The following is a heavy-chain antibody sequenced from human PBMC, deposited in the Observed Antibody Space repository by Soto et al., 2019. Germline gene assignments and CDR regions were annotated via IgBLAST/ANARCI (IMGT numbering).Heavy chain of an antibody. J-gene: IGHJ5*02. CDR1: GFTFSSYA. CDR3: ANLDIVATMYNWFDP. Sequence: PGGSLRLSCAASGFTFSSYAMSWVRQAPGKGLEWVSAISGSGGSTYYADSVKGRFTISRDNSKNTLYLQMNSLRAEDTAVYYCANLDIVATMYNWFDPWGQGTLVTVS. CDR2: ISGSGGST. V-gene: IGHV3-23*01. D-gene: IGHD5-12*01.